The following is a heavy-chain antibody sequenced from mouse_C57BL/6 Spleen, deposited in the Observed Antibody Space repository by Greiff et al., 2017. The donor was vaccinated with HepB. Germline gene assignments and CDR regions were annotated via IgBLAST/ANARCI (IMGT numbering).Heavy chain of an antibody. Sequence: EVKLQESGPGMVKPSQSLSLTCTVTGYSITSGYDWHWIRHFPGNKLEWMGYISYSGSTNYNPSLKSRISITHDTSKNHFFLKLNSVTTEDTATYYCARDADWVWFAYWGQGTLVTVSA. CDR3: ARDADWVWFAY. V-gene: IGHV3-1*01. D-gene: IGHD4-1*01. J-gene: IGHJ3*01. CDR1: GYSITSGYD. CDR2: ISYSGST.